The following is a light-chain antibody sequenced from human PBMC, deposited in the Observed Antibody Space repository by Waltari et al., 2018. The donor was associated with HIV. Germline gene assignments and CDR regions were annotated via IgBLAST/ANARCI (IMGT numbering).Light chain of an antibody. CDR3: AAWDDSVNGLV. J-gene: IGLJ3*02. CDR1: SSNIGSNT. V-gene: IGLV1-44*01. CDR2: HNS. Sequence: QSVLTQPPSASGTAGPRVTISCSGTSSNIGSNTVNWYQQLPGTAPKLLIYHNSQRPSGVPDRFSGSKSGTSASLAISGLQSEDEADYYCAAWDDSVNGLVFGGGTKLTV.